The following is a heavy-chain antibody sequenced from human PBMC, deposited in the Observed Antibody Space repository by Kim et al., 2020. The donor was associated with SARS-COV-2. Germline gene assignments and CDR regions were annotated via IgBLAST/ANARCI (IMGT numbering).Heavy chain of an antibody. J-gene: IGHJ4*02. D-gene: IGHD2-15*01. CDR2: IRSKANSYAT. CDR3: TRPKDCSGGSCMGY. CDR1: GFTFSGSA. V-gene: IGHV3-73*01. Sequence: GGSLRLSCAASGFTFSGSAMHWVRQASGKGLEWVGRIRSKANSYATAYAASVKGRFTISRDDSKNTAYLQMNSLKTEDTAVYYCTRPKDCSGGSCMGYWGQGTLVTVSS.